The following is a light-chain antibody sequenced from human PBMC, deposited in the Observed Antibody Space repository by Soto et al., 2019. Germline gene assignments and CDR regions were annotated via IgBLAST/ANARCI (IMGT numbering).Light chain of an antibody. J-gene: IGKJ1*01. Sequence: EIVLTQSPGTLSLSPGERATLSCRASQSVSNNYLAWYQQKPGQAPRLLIYGASSRATGIPDRFSGSGSGTDFTLFINRLEPEDFAVYYCHQYGSSRWTFGQGTKVDIK. CDR3: HQYGSSRWT. CDR2: GAS. V-gene: IGKV3-20*01. CDR1: QSVSNNY.